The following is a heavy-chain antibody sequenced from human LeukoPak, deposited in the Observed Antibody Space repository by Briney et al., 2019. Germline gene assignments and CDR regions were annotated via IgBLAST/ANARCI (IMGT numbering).Heavy chain of an antibody. CDR1: GYTFTGYY. V-gene: IGHV1-2*02. Sequence: GSVKVSCKASGYTFTGYYIHWVRQAPGQGLEWMGWINPNSGGTNYAQKFQGRVTMTRNTSISTAYMELSRLRSDDTAVYYCATVSIYGDYLENWFDPWGQGTLVTVSS. CDR3: ATVSIYGDYLENWFDP. J-gene: IGHJ5*02. CDR2: INPNSGGT. D-gene: IGHD4-17*01.